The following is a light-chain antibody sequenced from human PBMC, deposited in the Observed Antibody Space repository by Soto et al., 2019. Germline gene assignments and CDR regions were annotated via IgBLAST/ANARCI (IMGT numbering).Light chain of an antibody. CDR3: QQNFNFPRT. CDR1: QSISSS. J-gene: IGKJ1*01. V-gene: IGKV1-39*01. CDR2: GAS. Sequence: DIQMTQSPSSLSASVGDRVTITCRASQSISSSLNWYQQKPGKAPKLLIYGASSLQSGVPSRFTGRGSGTDFTLTISSLQPEDFATYYCQQNFNFPRTFGQGTKV.